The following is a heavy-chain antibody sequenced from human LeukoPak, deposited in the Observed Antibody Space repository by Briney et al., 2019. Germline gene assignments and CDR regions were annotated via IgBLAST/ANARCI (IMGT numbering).Heavy chain of an antibody. CDR3: ARDESIAVAGTYGH. V-gene: IGHV3-30*03. Sequence: PGGSLRLSCAASGFTFSSYGMHWVRQAPGKGLEWVAVISYDGSNKYYADSVKGRFTISRDNSKNTLYLQMNSLRAEDTAVYYCARDESIAVAGTYGHWGPGTLVTVSS. CDR2: ISYDGSNK. CDR1: GFTFSSYG. D-gene: IGHD6-19*01. J-gene: IGHJ4*02.